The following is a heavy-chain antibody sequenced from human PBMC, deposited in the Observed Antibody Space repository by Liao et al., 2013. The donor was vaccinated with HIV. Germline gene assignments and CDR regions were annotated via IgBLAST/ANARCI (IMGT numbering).Heavy chain of an antibody. V-gene: IGHV4-4*07. D-gene: IGHD5-24*01. CDR1: GGSISNYY. CDR2: ALLRGAT. J-gene: IGHJ6*03. CDR3: ARDNYLSGYYYMDV. Sequence: QVQLLESGPGLVKPWETLSLTCNVSGGSISNYYLSWIRQSPGKGFEWIGRALLRGATNYNPFFNGRVTMSIDTSKSQFSLRLDSLTAADTAVYFCARDNYLSGYYYMDVWAKGTTVTISS.